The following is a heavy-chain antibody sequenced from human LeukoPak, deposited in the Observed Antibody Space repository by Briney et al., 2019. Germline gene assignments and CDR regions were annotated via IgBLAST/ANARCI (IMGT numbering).Heavy chain of an antibody. CDR1: GGSISSYY. CDR3: ARAGDGYNWNYFDY. Sequence: PSETLSLTCTVSGGSISSYYWSWIRQPAGKGLEWIGRIYTSGSTNYNPSLKSRVTISVDTSKNQFSLKLSSVTAADTAVYYCARAGDGYNWNYFDYWGQGTLVTVSS. V-gene: IGHV4-4*07. J-gene: IGHJ4*02. CDR2: IYTSGST. D-gene: IGHD5-24*01.